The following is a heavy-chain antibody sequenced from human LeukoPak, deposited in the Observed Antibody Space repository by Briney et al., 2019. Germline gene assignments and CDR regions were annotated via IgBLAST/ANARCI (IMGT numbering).Heavy chain of an antibody. D-gene: IGHD2-15*01. CDR1: GYTFTGYY. CDR2: INPNSGGT. CDR3: ARGGLGSGGAATDY. V-gene: IGHV1-2*02. J-gene: IGHJ4*02. Sequence: ASMKVSCKASGYTFTGYYMHWVRQAPGQGLEWMGWINPNSGGTNYAQKFQGRVTMTRDTSISTAYMELSRLRSDDTAVYYCARGGLGSGGAATDYWGQGTLVTVSS.